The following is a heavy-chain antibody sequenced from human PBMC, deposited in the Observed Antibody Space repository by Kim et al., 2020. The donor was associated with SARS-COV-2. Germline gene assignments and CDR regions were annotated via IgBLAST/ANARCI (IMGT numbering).Heavy chain of an antibody. CDR3: AKGSAGNGYYYFDY. J-gene: IGHJ4*02. D-gene: IGHD5-12*01. CDR2: TSGRGTTS. Sequence: GGSLRLSCAASGFGFSTYAMNWVRQAPGKGLQWVSGTSGRGTTSYYTDSVKGRFTISRDNSNNTVYLQMNSLRADDTAIYYCAKGSAGNGYYYFDYWGQGNLVTVSS. CDR1: GFGFSTYA. V-gene: IGHV3-23*01.